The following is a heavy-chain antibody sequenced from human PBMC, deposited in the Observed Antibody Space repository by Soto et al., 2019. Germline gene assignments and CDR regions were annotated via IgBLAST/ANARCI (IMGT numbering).Heavy chain of an antibody. J-gene: IGHJ2*01. CDR2: IFYSGST. V-gene: IGHV4-39*01. CDR1: GGFISSSNYY. Sequence: LPLTCTVSGGFISSSNYYWGWLRQAPGKELEWIGSIFYSGSTYHSPSLKSRVTMSVDTSKTAFSLQMTYVTAADTAVYYCARHRLVSRYFDLWGRGTLVTVSS. CDR3: ARHRLVSRYFDL. D-gene: IGHD3-9*01.